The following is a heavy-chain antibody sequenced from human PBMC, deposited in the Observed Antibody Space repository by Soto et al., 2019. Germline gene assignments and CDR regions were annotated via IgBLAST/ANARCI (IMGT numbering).Heavy chain of an antibody. CDR3: ARVGDYDDYYYYGMDV. CDR1: GGSISSGGYY. Sequence: LSLTCTVSGGSISSGGYYWSWIRQHPGKGLEWIGYIYYSGSTYYNPSLKSRVTISVDTSKNQFSLKLSSVTAADTAVYYCARVGDYDDYYYYGMDVWGQGTTVTVSS. D-gene: IGHD4-17*01. CDR2: IYYSGST. V-gene: IGHV4-31*03. J-gene: IGHJ6*02.